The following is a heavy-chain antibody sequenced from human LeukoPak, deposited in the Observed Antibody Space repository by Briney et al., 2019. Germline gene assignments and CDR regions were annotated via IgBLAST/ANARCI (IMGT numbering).Heavy chain of an antibody. CDR2: IGIDSGNT. J-gene: IGHJ4*02. V-gene: IGHV3-11*06. CDR1: GFTLSDHY. Sequence: PGGSLRLSCAASGFTLSDHYMDWVRQAPGKGLEWISYIGIDSGNTNYADSVKGRFTISGDKAKNSLYLQMNSLRVEDTAVYYCARDYKYAFDNWGQGTLVTVSS. CDR3: ARDYKYAFDN. D-gene: IGHD5-24*01.